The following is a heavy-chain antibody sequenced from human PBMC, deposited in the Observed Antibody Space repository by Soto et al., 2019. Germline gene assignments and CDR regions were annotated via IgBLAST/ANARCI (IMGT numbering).Heavy chain of an antibody. V-gene: IGHV3-30*18. CDR3: AKGPCSGGSCYHDY. Sequence: GGSLRLSCAASGFTFSSYGMHWVRQAPGKGLEWVAVISYDGSNKYYADSVKGRFTISRDNSKSTLYLQMNSLRAEDTAVYYCAKGPCSGGSCYHDYWGQGTLVTVSS. CDR1: GFTFSSYG. D-gene: IGHD2-15*01. J-gene: IGHJ4*02. CDR2: ISYDGSNK.